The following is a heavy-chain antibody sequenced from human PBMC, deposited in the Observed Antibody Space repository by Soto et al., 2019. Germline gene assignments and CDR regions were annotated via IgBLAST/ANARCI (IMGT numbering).Heavy chain of an antibody. J-gene: IGHJ6*02. V-gene: IGHV1-58*02. CDR2: IVVGSGNT. D-gene: IGHD3-10*01. Sequence: GASVKVSCKASGYTFTSYYMHWVRQAPGQRLEWIGWIVVGSGNTNYAQKFQERVTITRDMSTSTAYMELSSLRSEDTAVYYCAADSPYGSGSYYYYYGMDVWGQGTTVTVSS. CDR1: GYTFTSYY. CDR3: AADSPYGSGSYYYYYGMDV.